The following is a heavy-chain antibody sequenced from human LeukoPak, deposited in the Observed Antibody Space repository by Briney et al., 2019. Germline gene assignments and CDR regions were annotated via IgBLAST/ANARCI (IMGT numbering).Heavy chain of an antibody. CDR1: GDSVSSNSAA. V-gene: IGHV6-1*01. CDR3: ARESYYDSSGPRGGYFDY. Sequence: SQTLSLTFAISGDSVSSNSAAWNWIRQSPSRGLEWLGRTYYRSKWYNDYAVSVKSRITINPDTSRNQFSLQLNSVTPEDTAVYYCARESYYDSSGPRGGYFDYWGQGTLVTVSS. D-gene: IGHD3-22*01. CDR2: TYYRSKWYN. J-gene: IGHJ4*02.